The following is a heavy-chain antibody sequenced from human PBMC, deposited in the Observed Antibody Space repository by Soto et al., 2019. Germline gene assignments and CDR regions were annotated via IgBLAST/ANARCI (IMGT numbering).Heavy chain of an antibody. D-gene: IGHD3-3*01. CDR2: IYWDDDK. CDR3: AHRILRTVFGLVTTTAIYFDF. CDR1: GFSLTTSGVG. Sequence: QITLNESGPTVVKPAETLTLTCTFSGFSLTTSGVGVGWIRQSPGKAPEWLALIYWDDDKRYSASLKSRLTITWFISKNQVVLTMASVDPADTATYYCAHRILRTVFGLVTTTAIYFDFWGQGTPVVVSS. J-gene: IGHJ4*02. V-gene: IGHV2-5*02.